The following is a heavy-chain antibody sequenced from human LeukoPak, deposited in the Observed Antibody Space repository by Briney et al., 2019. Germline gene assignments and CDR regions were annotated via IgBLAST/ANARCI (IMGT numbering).Heavy chain of an antibody. V-gene: IGHV3-23*01. D-gene: IGHD6-19*01. J-gene: IGHJ6*02. CDR1: GFTFSSYA. Sequence: GGSLRLSCAASGFTFSSYAMSWVRQAPGKGLEWVSAISGSGGDTYYADSVKGRFTIYRDNSKNTLYLQMNSLRAEDTAVYYCARDLGAVAGTWGYYYGMDVWGQGTTVTVSS. CDR3: ARDLGAVAGTWGYYYGMDV. CDR2: ISGSGGDT.